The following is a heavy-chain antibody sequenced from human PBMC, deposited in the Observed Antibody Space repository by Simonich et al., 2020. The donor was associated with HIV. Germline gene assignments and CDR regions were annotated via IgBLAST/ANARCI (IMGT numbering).Heavy chain of an antibody. CDR2: RSGSGGST. CDR1: RFTFSTYA. V-gene: IGHV3-23*01. D-gene: IGHD6-13*01. J-gene: IGHJ3*02. CDR3: AKALTRYSSTNAFDI. Sequence: EVQLLESGGGLVQPGGSLRLSCAASRFTFSTYAVSWVRRAPGKGLGWVEGRSGSGGSTFYANSVKGRFTISRHNSKNTLYLQMNTLRAEDTAVYYCAKALTRYSSTNAFDIWGQGTMVTVSS.